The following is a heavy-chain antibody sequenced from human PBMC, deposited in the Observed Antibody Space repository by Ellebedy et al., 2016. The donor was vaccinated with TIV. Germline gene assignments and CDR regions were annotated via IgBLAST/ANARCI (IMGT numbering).Heavy chain of an antibody. D-gene: IGHD3-9*01. CDR2: INHSGST. CDR1: GGSFSGSY. Sequence: SETLSLTCTFFGGSFSGSYWSWIRQPPGKGLEWIGEINHSGSTNYNPSLKSRVTISVDTSKNQFSLKLSSVTAADTAVYYCARGRPYYDILTGYYYYYYYGMDVWGQGTTVTVSS. J-gene: IGHJ6*02. CDR3: ARGRPYYDILTGYYYYYYYGMDV. V-gene: IGHV4-34*01.